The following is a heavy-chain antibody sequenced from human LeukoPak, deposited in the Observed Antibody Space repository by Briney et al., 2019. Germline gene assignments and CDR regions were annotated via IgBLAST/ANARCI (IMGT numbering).Heavy chain of an antibody. CDR2: IKRKTDGGTT. J-gene: IGHJ4*02. CDR3: TTLGYCSSSSCYYTMVDY. CDR1: GFTFSNAW. D-gene: IGHD2-2*01. V-gene: IGHV3-15*01. Sequence: GGSLRLPCAASGFTFSNAWMSWVRQAPGKGLEWVGHIKRKTDGGTTDYAAPVKGRFTISRDDSKNTLFLQMNSLQTEDTAVYYCTTLGYCSSSSCYYTMVDYWGQGTLVTVSS.